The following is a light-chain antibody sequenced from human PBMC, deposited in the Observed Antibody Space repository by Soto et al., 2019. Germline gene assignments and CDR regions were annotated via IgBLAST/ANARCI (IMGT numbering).Light chain of an antibody. Sequence: IQLTQSPSSLSASIGDRVTITCRASQDIASYLAWYQQKPGNAPKLLIYAASTLHSGVPSRFSGSGSGTDFTLTISSLQPEDFVTYYCQQLNVKLLFGQGPKLEIK. CDR1: QDIASY. V-gene: IGKV1-9*01. CDR3: QQLNVKLL. J-gene: IGKJ2*01. CDR2: AAS.